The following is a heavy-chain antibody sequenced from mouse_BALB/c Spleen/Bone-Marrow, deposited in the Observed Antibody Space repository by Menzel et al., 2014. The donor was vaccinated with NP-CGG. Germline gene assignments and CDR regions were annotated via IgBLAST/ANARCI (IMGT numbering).Heavy chain of an antibody. CDR3: TRSGYYGYGWYFDV. J-gene: IGHJ1*01. D-gene: IGHD1-2*01. CDR2: INPSNDTP. Sequence: QVQLKESGAELVKPGASVKLSCRVSGYTFXNYFVYWVKQRPGQGLEWIGEINPSNDTPNFNEKFKSMATLTVDKSSSTAYMQLSSLTSEDSAVYYCTRSGYYGYGWYFDVWGAGTTVTVSS. CDR1: GYTFXNYF. V-gene: IGHV1S81*02.